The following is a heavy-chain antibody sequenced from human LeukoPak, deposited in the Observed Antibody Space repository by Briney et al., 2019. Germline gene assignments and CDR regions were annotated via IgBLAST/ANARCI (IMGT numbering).Heavy chain of an antibody. Sequence: SETLSLTCNVSGGSISSSSYYWGWIRQPPGKGLELIGNIYYSGTTYYNPSLKSRVTISVDTSKNQFSLKLSSVTAADTAVYYCARGYYYDYSGPDFDYWGQGTLVTVSS. CDR2: IYYSGTT. V-gene: IGHV4-39*07. J-gene: IGHJ4*02. D-gene: IGHD3-22*01. CDR1: GGSISSSSYY. CDR3: ARGYYYDYSGPDFDY.